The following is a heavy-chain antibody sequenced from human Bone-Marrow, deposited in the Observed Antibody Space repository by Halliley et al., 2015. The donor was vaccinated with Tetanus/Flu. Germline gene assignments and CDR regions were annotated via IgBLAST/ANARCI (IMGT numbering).Heavy chain of an antibody. V-gene: IGHV3-30*03. Sequence: ALMSNDGGDKYYADSVKGRFTISRDDSKKTLYLQMNSLRTEDTAMYYCARDAILGYSYGHFDYWGRGTLVTVSS. CDR3: ARDAILGYSYGHFDY. J-gene: IGHJ4*02. CDR2: MSNDGGDK. D-gene: IGHD5-18*01.